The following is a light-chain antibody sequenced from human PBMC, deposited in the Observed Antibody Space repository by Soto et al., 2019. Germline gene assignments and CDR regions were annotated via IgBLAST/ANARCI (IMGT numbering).Light chain of an antibody. CDR3: QQRSSWPWT. CDR2: DAS. CDR1: QSVSNNY. V-gene: IGKV3-11*01. Sequence: EVVMTQSPATLSLSPGERATLSCRASQSVSNNYLAWYQQKPGQAPRLLIYDASNRATGIPARFGGSGSGTDFTLTISSLEPEDFAVYYCQQRSSWPWTFGQGTKVDI. J-gene: IGKJ1*01.